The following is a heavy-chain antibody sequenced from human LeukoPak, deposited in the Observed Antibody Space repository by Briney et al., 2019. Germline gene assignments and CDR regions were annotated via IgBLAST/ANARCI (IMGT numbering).Heavy chain of an antibody. D-gene: IGHD3-22*01. CDR2: IYYSGST. V-gene: IGHV4-59*08. CDR1: SGSISSYY. Sequence: SETLSLTCTVSSGSISSYYWSWIRQPPGKGLEWIGYIYYSGSTNYNPSLKSRVTISVDTSKSQFSLKLTSVTAADTAVYYCARRRYTSGYLDYWGQGTLVTVSS. J-gene: IGHJ4*02. CDR3: ARRRYTSGYLDY.